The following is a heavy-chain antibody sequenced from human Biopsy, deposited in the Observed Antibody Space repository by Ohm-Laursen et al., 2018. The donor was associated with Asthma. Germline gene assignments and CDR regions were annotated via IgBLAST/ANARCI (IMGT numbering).Heavy chain of an antibody. CDR2: ILTKFDIT. CDR3: ARSYDTDSYPVLVLDY. Sequence: SVKASCKASGGSFSNFAFSWVRQAPGHGLEWMGTILTKFDITSYAEKFQGRVTITADKSTSTTYMELSRPRSEDTAVYYCARSYDTDSYPVLVLDYWGQGTLVTVSS. D-gene: IGHD3-22*01. CDR1: GGSFSNFA. V-gene: IGHV1-69*04. J-gene: IGHJ4*02.